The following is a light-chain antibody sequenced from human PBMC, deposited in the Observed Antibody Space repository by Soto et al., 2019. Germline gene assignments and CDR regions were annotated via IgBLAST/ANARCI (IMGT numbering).Light chain of an antibody. CDR2: GNR. V-gene: IGLV1-40*01. CDR1: NSNLGAGYD. CDR3: QAYDYSLTAFV. Sequence: QSVLTQPPSVSGAPGQRVTISCTGNNSNLGAGYDVHWYQQLPGAAPKLVIFGNRNRPSGVPERFSGSKSGTSASLAITGLQAEDEADSYCQAYDYSLTAFVSGGGTKVTVL. J-gene: IGLJ3*02.